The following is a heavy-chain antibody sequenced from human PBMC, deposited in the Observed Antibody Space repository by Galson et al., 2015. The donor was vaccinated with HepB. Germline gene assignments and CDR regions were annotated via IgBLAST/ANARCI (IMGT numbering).Heavy chain of an antibody. J-gene: IGHJ6*02. CDR1: GFTFSSYA. V-gene: IGHV3-30-3*01. CDR3: ARVSSGWFYYYYGMDV. D-gene: IGHD6-19*01. CDR2: TSYDGSNK. Sequence: SLRLSCAASGFTFSSYAMHWVRQAPGKGLEWVAVTSYDGSNKYYADSVKGRFTISRDNSKNTLYLQMNSLRAEATAVYYCARVSSGWFYYYYGMDVWGQGTTVTVSS.